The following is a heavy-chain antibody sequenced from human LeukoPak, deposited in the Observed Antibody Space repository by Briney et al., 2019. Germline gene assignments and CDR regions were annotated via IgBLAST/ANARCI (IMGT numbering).Heavy chain of an antibody. V-gene: IGHV4-34*01. CDR2: INHSGST. CDR3: ARDSWHSGYDLALYYYYMDV. CDR1: GGSFSGYY. Sequence: SETLSVTCAVYGGSFSGYYWSWIRQPRGKGLEWIGEINHSGSTNYNPSLKSRVTISVDTSKNQFSLKLSSVTAADTAVYYCARDSWHSGYDLALYYYYMDVWGKGTTVTVSS. J-gene: IGHJ6*03. D-gene: IGHD5-12*01.